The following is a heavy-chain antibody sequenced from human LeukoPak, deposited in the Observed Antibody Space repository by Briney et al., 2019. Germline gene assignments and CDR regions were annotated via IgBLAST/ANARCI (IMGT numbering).Heavy chain of an antibody. CDR2: ISGSDDGT. J-gene: IGHJ4*02. V-gene: IGHV3-23*01. D-gene: IGHD2-15*01. CDR3: AKSPVSSCRGSFCYPFDY. CDR1: GFTFSTYA. Sequence: GGSLRLSCAASGFTFSTYAMSWVRQIPRKGLEWVSAISGSDDGTYYAGSVKGRFTISRDNSRNTLYLQMNTLRAEDTAVYFCAKSPVSSCRGSFCYPFDYWGQGNLVTVSS.